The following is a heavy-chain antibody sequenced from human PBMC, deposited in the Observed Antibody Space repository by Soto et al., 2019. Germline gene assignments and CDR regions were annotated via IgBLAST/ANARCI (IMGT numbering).Heavy chain of an antibody. CDR1: EGELQNSW. V-gene: IGHV4-34*01. CDR2: INHSGST. CDR3: ARQGDYYYGMDV. J-gene: IGHJ6*02. Sequence: HSETLDHSSTVSEGELQNSWGSWIRQPPGKGLEWIGEINHSGSTNYNPSLKSRVTISVDTSKNQFSLKLSSVTAADTAVYYCARQGDYYYGMDVWGQGTMGTVSS.